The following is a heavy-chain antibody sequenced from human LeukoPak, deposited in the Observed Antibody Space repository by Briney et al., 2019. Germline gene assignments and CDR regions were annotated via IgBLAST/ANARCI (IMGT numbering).Heavy chain of an antibody. V-gene: IGHV3-11*01. CDR1: GFTFSDYY. J-gene: IGHJ4*02. CDR3: ARGRRYYYDSSGYNSPFDY. D-gene: IGHD3-22*01. CDR2: ISSSGSTI. Sequence: GGPLNLSCAASGFTFSDYYMTWIRQAPGKGREWVSYISSSGSTIYYADSVKGRFTISRDNAKNSLYLQMNSLRAEDTAVYYCARGRRYYYDSSGYNSPFDYWGQGTLVTVSS.